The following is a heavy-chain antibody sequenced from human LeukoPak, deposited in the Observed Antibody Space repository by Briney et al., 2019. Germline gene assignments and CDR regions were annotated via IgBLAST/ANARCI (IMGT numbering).Heavy chain of an antibody. CDR1: GFTVSSTY. D-gene: IGHD3-10*01. CDR2: IYSGGDT. CDR3: ARDLYYGSGGYYFDY. Sequence: GGSLRLSCAASGFTVSSTYMSWVRQAPGKGLEWVSVIYSGGDTYYADSVRGRFTISRDNSKNTLYLQMNSRRAEDTAVYYCARDLYYGSGGYYFDYWGQGSLVTVSS. J-gene: IGHJ4*02. V-gene: IGHV3-66*01.